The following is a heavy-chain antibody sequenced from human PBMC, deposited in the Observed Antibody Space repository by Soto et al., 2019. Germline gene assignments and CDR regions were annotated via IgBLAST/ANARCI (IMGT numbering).Heavy chain of an antibody. D-gene: IGHD3-22*01. CDR3: ARGGYYDSSGSRNYHYYGMGV. Sequence: QAQRVQSGAEVKKPGASVNVSCKASGYTFSSYGISWVRQAPGQGLEWLGWISTYTDDTNYPQKLQGRVTMTTDTSSRIADRDRKSLRSEDTDGYYWARGGYYDSSGSRNYHYYGMGVWGQGNTVSLYS. J-gene: IGHJ6*01. V-gene: IGHV1-18*01. CDR2: ISTYTDDT. CDR1: GYTFSSYG.